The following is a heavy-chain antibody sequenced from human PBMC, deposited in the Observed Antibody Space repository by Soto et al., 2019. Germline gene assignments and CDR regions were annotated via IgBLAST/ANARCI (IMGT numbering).Heavy chain of an antibody. CDR2: ISSSSSYI. CDR3: ARAGDYDFWSGYYMGYYYYYGMDV. V-gene: IGHV3-21*01. CDR1: GFTFSSYS. J-gene: IGHJ6*02. D-gene: IGHD3-3*01. Sequence: PGGSLSLSCAASGFTFSSYSMNWVRQAPGKGLEWVSSISSSSSYIYYADSVKGRFTISRDNAKNSLYLQMNSLRAEDTAGYYCARAGDYDFWSGYYMGYYYYYGMDVWGQVTTVTVS.